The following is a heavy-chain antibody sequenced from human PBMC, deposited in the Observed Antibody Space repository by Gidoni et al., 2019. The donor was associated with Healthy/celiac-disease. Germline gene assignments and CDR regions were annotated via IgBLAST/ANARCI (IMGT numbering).Heavy chain of an antibody. CDR3: AKVSAIFGVVISVSFDY. CDR1: GFHFRSYS. J-gene: IGHJ4*02. V-gene: IGHV3-23*01. D-gene: IGHD3-3*01. CDR2: ISGSGGST. Sequence: EVQLLKSGGGLVRPVGYLRLSCASSGFHFRSYSMGWVSQAPGTGLELVSAISGSGGSTYYADSVKGRFTISSDNSKNPLYLQMNILRAEDTAVYYCAKVSAIFGVVISVSFDYWCQGTLVTVSS.